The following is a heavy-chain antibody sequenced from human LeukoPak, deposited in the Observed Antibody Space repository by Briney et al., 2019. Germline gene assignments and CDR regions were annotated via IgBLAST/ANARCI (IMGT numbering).Heavy chain of an antibody. V-gene: IGHV3-23*01. CDR1: GYTFSSYA. J-gene: IGHJ4*02. CDR2: ISGSGGST. D-gene: IGHD2-2*01. Sequence: GGSLRLSCAASGYTFSSYATSWVRQAPGKGLEWVSAISGSGGSTYYADSVKGRFTISRDNSKNTLYLQMSSLRAEDTAVYYCAKYCSSTSCHLDYWGQGTLVTVSS. CDR3: AKYCSSTSCHLDY.